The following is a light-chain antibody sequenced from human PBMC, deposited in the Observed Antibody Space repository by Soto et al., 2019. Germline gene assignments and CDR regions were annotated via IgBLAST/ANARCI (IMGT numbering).Light chain of an antibody. CDR2: GAS. Sequence: TQSPSTLSASVGDRGTIACRAIQSISSSYLAWYQQKPGQAPRLLIYGASSRAIGIPDRFSGSGSGTDFTLTISRLEPEDFAVYYCQQYGSSPPITFGQGTRLEIK. V-gene: IGKV3-20*01. J-gene: IGKJ5*01. CDR3: QQYGSSPPIT. CDR1: QSISSSY.